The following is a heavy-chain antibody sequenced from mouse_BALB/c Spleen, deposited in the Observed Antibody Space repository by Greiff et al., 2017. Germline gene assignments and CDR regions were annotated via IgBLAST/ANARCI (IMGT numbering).Heavy chain of an antibody. V-gene: IGHV1-67*01. CDR2: ISTYYGNT. CDR1: GYTFTDYA. CDR3: ARTGFYDGYCMDY. D-gene: IGHD2-3*01. J-gene: IGHJ4*01. Sequence: QVQLQQSGPELVRPGVSVKISCKGSGYTFTDYAMHWVKQSHAKSLEWIGDISTYYGNTNYNQKFKGKATMTVDKSSSTAYMELARLTSEDSAIYYCARTGFYDGYCMDYWGQGTSVTVSS.